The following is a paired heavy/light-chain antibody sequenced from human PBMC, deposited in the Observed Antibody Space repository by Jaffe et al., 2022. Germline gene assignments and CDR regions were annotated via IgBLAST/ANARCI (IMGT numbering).Light chain of an antibody. Sequence: DIQMTQSPSSLSASVGDRVTITCRASQGISNSLAWYQQKPGKAPKLLLYAASRLESGVPSRFSGSGSGTDYTLTISSLQPEDFATYYCQQYYSTPKLTFGGGTKVEIK. CDR1: QGISNS. CDR2: AAS. V-gene: IGKV1-NL1*01. J-gene: IGKJ4*01. CDR3: QQYYSTPKLT.
Heavy chain of an antibody. D-gene: IGHD1-7*01. CDR3: AKDLNNWNFRGVGGGYYMDV. CDR2: IRYDGSNK. Sequence: QVQLVESGGGVVQPGGSLRLSCAASGFTFSSYGMHWVRQAPGKGLEWVAFIRYDGSNKYYADSVKGRFTISRDNSKNTLYLQMNSLRAEDTAVYYCAKDLNNWNFRGVGGGYYMDVWGKGTTVTVSS. CDR1: GFTFSSYG. V-gene: IGHV3-30*02. J-gene: IGHJ6*03.